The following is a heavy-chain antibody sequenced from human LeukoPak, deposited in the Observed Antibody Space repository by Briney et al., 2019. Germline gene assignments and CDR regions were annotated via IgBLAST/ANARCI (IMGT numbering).Heavy chain of an antibody. J-gene: IGHJ4*02. V-gene: IGHV4-59*04. D-gene: IGHD4-17*01. CDR1: GGSISSYY. Sequence: PSETLSLTCTVSGGSISSYYWSWIRQPPGKGLEWIGSIYHSGSTYYNPSLKSRVTISVDTSKNQFSLKLSSVTAADTAVYYCARALELKMTTVTRRGFGYWGQGTLVTVSS. CDR3: ARALELKMTTVTRRGFGY. CDR2: IYHSGST.